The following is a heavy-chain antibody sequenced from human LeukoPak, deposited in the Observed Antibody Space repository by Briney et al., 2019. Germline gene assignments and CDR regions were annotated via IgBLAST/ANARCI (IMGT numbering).Heavy chain of an antibody. CDR2: INHSGST. CDR3: ARAPWAIPFDY. D-gene: IGHD2-21*01. V-gene: IGHV4-34*01. J-gene: IGHJ4*02. CDR1: GGSFSGYY. Sequence: ASETLSLTCAVYGGSFSGYYWSWIRQPPGKGLEWIGEINHSGSTNYNPSLKSRVTISVDTSKNQFSLKLSSVTAADTAVYYCARAPWAIPFDYWGQGTLVTVSS.